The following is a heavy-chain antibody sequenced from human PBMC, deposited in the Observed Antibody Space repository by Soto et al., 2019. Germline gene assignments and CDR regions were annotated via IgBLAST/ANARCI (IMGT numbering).Heavy chain of an antibody. Sequence: QVQLQQWGAGLLKPSETLSLTCAVYGGSFSGYYWSWIRQPPGKGLEWIGEINHSGSTNYNPSLKRRVTISVDTSKNQFSLKLSSVTAADTAVYYFARGRRGIAVAWGYNWFDPWGQGTLVTVSS. J-gene: IGHJ5*02. CDR1: GGSFSGYY. V-gene: IGHV4-34*01. D-gene: IGHD6-19*01. CDR3: ARGRRGIAVAWGYNWFDP. CDR2: INHSGST.